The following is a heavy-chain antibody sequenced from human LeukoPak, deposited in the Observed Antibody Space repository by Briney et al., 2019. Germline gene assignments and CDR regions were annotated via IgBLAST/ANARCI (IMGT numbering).Heavy chain of an antibody. Sequence: LGASVKVSCKTSGYTFTGYYMHWVRQAPGQGLEWMGWINPNSGGTNYAQKFQGRVTMTRDTSISTAYMELSSLRSEDTAVYYCARGASFRAAFDMVRGRVHAFDIWGQGTMVTVSS. J-gene: IGHJ3*02. CDR3: ARGASFRAAFDMVRGRVHAFDI. CDR1: GYTFTGYY. V-gene: IGHV1-2*03. CDR2: INPNSGGT. D-gene: IGHD3-10*01.